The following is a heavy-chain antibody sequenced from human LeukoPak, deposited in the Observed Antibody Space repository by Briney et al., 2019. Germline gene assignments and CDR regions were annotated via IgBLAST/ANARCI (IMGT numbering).Heavy chain of an antibody. D-gene: IGHD2-2*01. CDR3: AKERIEYRLDYFDY. J-gene: IGHJ4*02. CDR1: GFTFSSYG. CDR2: ISYDGSNK. V-gene: IGHV3-30*18. Sequence: GGSPRLSCAASGFTFSSYGMHWVRQAPGKGLEWVAVISYDGSNKYYADSVKGRFTISRDNSKNTLYLQMNSLRAENTAVYYCAKERIEYRLDYFDYWGQGTLVTVSS.